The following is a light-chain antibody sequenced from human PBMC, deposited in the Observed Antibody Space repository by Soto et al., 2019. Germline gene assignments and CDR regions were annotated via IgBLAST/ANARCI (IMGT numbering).Light chain of an antibody. CDR2: LDN. V-gene: IGLV1-44*01. J-gene: IGLJ2*01. CDR1: SSNIGSNA. CDR3: ATWDDSLNGHVV. Sequence: QSVLTQPPSASGTPGRRVTISCSGSSSNIGSNAVDWYQQLPGAAPKLLIYLDNQRPSGVPDRFSGSKSGTSASLAISGLQSEDEADYYCATWDDSLNGHVVFGGGTKLTVL.